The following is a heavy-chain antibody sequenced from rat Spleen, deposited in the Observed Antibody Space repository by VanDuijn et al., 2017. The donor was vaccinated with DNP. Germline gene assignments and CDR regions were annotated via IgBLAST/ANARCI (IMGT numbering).Heavy chain of an antibody. CDR3: ARGSTSIYWYFDF. D-gene: IGHD3-1*01. CDR1: GFTFGNSY. Sequence: EVQLVESGGGLVQPGRSLKLSCAASGFTFGNSYMAWVRQAPKEGLEWVAAISYDGSSTNYRDSVKGRFTISRDNAKNTLYLQMNSLKSEDTATYYCARGSTSIYWYFDFWGPGTMVTVSS. CDR2: ISYDGSST. J-gene: IGHJ1*01. V-gene: IGHV5-7*01.